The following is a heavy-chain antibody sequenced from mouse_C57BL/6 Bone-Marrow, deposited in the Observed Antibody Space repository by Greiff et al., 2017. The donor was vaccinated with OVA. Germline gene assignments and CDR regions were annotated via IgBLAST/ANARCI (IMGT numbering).Heavy chain of an antibody. D-gene: IGHD4-1*01. V-gene: IGHV1-42*01. Sequence: EVQGVESGPELVKPGASVKISCKASGYSFTGYYMNWVKQSPEKSLEWIGEINPSTGGTTYNQKFKAKATLTVDKSSSTAYMQLKSLTSEDSAVYYCARWESGRGYFDYWGQGTTLTVSS. J-gene: IGHJ2*01. CDR2: INPSTGGT. CDR1: GYSFTGYY. CDR3: ARWESGRGYFDY.